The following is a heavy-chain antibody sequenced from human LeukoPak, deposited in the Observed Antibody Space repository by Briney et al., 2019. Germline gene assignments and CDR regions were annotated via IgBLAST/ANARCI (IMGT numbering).Heavy chain of an antibody. J-gene: IGHJ3*02. Sequence: GESLKISCKGSGYSFTSYWIGWVRQMPGKGLEWMVIIYPGDSDTRYSPSFQGQVTISADKSISTAYLQWSSLKASDTAMYYCARPAYCSGGSCYTDAFDIWGQGTMVTVSS. CDR2: IYPGDSDT. CDR1: GYSFTSYW. CDR3: ARPAYCSGGSCYTDAFDI. D-gene: IGHD2-15*01. V-gene: IGHV5-51*01.